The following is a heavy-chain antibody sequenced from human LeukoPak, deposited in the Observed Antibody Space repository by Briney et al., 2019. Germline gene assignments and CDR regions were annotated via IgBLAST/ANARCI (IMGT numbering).Heavy chain of an antibody. V-gene: IGHV3-66*01. D-gene: IGHD3-10*01. CDR3: ARLLPPYYGSGSYGVDY. Sequence: GGSLRLSCAASEFSVGSNYMTWVRQAPGKGLEWVSLIYSGGSTYYADSVKGRFTISRDNAKNSLYLQMNSLRAEDTAVYYCARLLPPYYGSGSYGVDYWGQGTLVTVSS. J-gene: IGHJ4*02. CDR2: IYSGGST. CDR1: EFSVGSNY.